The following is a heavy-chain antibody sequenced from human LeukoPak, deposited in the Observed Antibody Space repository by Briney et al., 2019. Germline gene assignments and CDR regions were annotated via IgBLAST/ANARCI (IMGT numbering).Heavy chain of an antibody. CDR2: INWNGGST. D-gene: IGHD3-16*01. J-gene: IGHJ3*02. CDR3: ARFWGSYDAFDI. CDR1: GFTFDDYG. V-gene: IGHV3-20*04. Sequence: GGSLRLSCAVSGFTFDDYGMSWVRQAPGKGLEWVSGINWNGGSTGYADSVKGRFTISRDNAKNSLYLQMNSLRAEDTALYCCARFWGSYDAFDIWGQGTMVTVSS.